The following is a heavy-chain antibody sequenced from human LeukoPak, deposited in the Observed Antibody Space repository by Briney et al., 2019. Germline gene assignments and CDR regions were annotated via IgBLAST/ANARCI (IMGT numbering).Heavy chain of an antibody. V-gene: IGHV3-7*01. CDR1: GFTFRSHW. J-gene: IGHJ4*02. CDR3: ARVQRYGGNSWFDY. CDR2: IKQDGSEK. D-gene: IGHD4-23*01. Sequence: GGSLRLSCEASGFTFRSHWMSWVRQAPGKGLEWVANIKQDGSEKYYVDSVKGRFTISRDNAKNSLYLQMNSLRAEDTAVYYCARVQRYGGNSWFDYWGQGTLVTVSS.